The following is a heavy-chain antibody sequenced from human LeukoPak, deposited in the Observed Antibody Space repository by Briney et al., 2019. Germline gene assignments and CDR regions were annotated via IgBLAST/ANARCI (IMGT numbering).Heavy chain of an antibody. CDR2: IANSGDNT. V-gene: IGHV3-23*01. CDR3: VKSAGKDGYRDSFDM. CDR1: GFTFSNSA. Sequence: GGSLRLSCAASGFTFSNSALNWVRQAPGKGLECVSTIANSGDNTYYADSVKGRFTISRDNFRNALYLQMNSLRAEDTAVYYCVKSAGKDGYRDSFDMWGQGTVVTVSS. J-gene: IGHJ3*02. D-gene: IGHD5-24*01.